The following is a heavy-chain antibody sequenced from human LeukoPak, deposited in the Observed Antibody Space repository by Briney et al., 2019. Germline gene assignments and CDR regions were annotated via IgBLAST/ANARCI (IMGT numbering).Heavy chain of an antibody. CDR1: RASLSSSY. CDR2: IYNRDT. Sequence: PSETLSLTCSVSRASLSSSYWSWLRQPPGKGLEWIAHIYNRDTNYNPSLQSRVTISLDTSKNQFSLKLTSVTAADTAVYYCAKNGRTWPSWGRGTLVTVSS. CDR3: AKNGRTWPS. D-gene: IGHD2-8*01. J-gene: IGHJ5*02. V-gene: IGHV4-59*03.